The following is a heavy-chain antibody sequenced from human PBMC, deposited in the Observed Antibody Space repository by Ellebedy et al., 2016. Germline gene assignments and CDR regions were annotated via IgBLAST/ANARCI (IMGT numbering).Heavy chain of an antibody. Sequence: GESLKISCAASGFTFSSYSMNWVRQAPGKGLEWVSSISSSSSYIYYADSVRGRFTISRDSAGNSLYLQMNSLRAEDTAVYYCARDSSGWFDPWGQGTLVTVSS. V-gene: IGHV3-21*01. D-gene: IGHD6-19*01. CDR1: GFTFSSYS. J-gene: IGHJ5*02. CDR2: ISSSSSYI. CDR3: ARDSSGWFDP.